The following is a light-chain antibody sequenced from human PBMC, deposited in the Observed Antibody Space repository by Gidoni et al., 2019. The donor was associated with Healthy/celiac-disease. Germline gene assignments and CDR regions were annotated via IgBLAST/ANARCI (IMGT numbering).Light chain of an antibody. CDR1: QSVFYSSNNKNY. V-gene: IGKV4-1*01. CDR3: QQYYSTPPT. J-gene: IGKJ1*01. CDR2: WAS. Sequence: DIVMTQSPDSLAVALGERATINCKSIQSVFYSSNNKNYLAWYQQKPGQPPKLLIYWASTRESGVPDRFSGSGSGTDFTLTISSLQAEDVAVYYCQQYYSTPPTFGQGTKVEIK.